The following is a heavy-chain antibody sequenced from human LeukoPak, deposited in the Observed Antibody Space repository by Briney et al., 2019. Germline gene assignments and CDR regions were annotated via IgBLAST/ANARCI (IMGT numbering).Heavy chain of an antibody. V-gene: IGHV3-7*03. CDR2: INQEGSEK. D-gene: IGHD3-10*01. Sequence: GGSLRLSCAASGFSFSTYWMTWVRQAPGEGREWVANINQEGSEKHYVDSVKGLFTISRDNAKNSSYLQMSSLRAEDTALSYCARKSASGHYPLDYWGPGTLVTVSS. CDR1: GFSFSTYW. J-gene: IGHJ4*02. CDR3: ARKSASGHYPLDY.